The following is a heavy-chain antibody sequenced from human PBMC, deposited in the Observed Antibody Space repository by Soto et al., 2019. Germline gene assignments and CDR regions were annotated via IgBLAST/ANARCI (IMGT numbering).Heavy chain of an antibody. V-gene: IGHV3-23*01. Sequence: GESLKISCAASGFTFSSYAMSWVRQAPGKGLQWVSAISGSGGSTYYADSVKGRFTISRDNSKNTLYLQMNSLRAEDTAVYYCEKVEWELRRFWYFDLWGRGTLVTVSS. CDR3: EKVEWELRRFWYFDL. CDR2: ISGSGGST. D-gene: IGHD1-26*01. CDR1: GFTFSSYA. J-gene: IGHJ2*01.